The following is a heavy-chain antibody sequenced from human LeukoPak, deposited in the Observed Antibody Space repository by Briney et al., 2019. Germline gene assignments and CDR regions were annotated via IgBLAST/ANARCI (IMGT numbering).Heavy chain of an antibody. D-gene: IGHD6-19*01. V-gene: IGHV1-46*01. Sequence: ASVKVSCKASGYTFSSYYMRWVRQAPGQGLEWMGIINPSGGSTSYAQKFQGRVTMTRDTSTSTVYMELSSLRSEDTAVYYCARVYSSGIAVAGGDYWGQGTLVTVSS. CDR3: ARVYSSGIAVAGGDY. J-gene: IGHJ4*02. CDR1: GYTFSSYY. CDR2: INPSGGST.